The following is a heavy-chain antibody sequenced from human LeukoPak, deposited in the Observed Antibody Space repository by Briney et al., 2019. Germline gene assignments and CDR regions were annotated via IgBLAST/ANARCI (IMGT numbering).Heavy chain of an antibody. V-gene: IGHV4-4*07. CDR2: IYTSGST. CDR1: GGTINSFY. D-gene: IGHD1-26*01. Sequence: KASETLSPTSTCPGGTINSFYWSRIPPPPGQGLEWVGRIYTSGSTNYNPCLKSRVTMSVDTSKNQFSLKLSSVTAADTAVYYCARGPSWEHQFDYWGQGTLVTVSS. CDR3: ARGPSWEHQFDY. J-gene: IGHJ4*02.